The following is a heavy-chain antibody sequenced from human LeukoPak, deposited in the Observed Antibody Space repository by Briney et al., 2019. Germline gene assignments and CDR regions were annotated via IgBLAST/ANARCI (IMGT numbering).Heavy chain of an antibody. J-gene: IGHJ4*02. D-gene: IGHD5-18*01. CDR2: ITPIFGTA. V-gene: IGHV1-69*13. Sequence: SVKVSCKASGGTFSSYAISWVRQAPGQGLEWMGGITPIFGTANYAQKFQGRVTITADESTSTAYMELSSLRSEDTAVYYCARDSREYSYGYGVDYWGQGTLVTVSS. CDR1: GGTFSSYA. CDR3: ARDSREYSYGYGVDY.